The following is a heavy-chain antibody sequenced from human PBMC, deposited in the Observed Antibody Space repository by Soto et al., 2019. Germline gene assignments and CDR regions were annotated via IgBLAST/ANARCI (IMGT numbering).Heavy chain of an antibody. D-gene: IGHD3-22*01. CDR3: ARMSYFYDKWYFDL. CDR2: VYYSGSS. J-gene: IGHJ2*01. Sequence: QLQESGPGLVKPSQTLSLTCSVSGGSINNNVYYWSWIRQTPGKGLEWIGYVYYSGSSDYIPSLKSRLAMSIDKYKNQFHLKLNSVTAADTATYYCARMSYFYDKWYFDLWGRGTLVTVSS. V-gene: IGHV4-30-4*01. CDR1: GGSINNNVYY.